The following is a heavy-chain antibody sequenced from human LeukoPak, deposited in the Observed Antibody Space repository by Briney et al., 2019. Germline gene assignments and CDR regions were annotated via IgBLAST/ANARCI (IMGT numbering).Heavy chain of an antibody. D-gene: IGHD5-18*01. CDR1: GYTFTSYA. Sequence: GASVKVSCKASGYTFTSYAMNWVRQAPGQGLEWMGWINTNTGNPTYAQGFTGRFVFSLDTSVGTAYLQISSLKAEDTAVYYCARAINGYSYGPSDAFDTWGQGTMVTVSS. CDR3: ARAINGYSYGPSDAFDT. CDR2: INTNTGNP. J-gene: IGHJ3*02. V-gene: IGHV7-4-1*02.